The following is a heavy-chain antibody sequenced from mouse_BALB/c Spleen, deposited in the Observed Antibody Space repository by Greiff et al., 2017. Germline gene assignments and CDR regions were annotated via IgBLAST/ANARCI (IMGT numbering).Heavy chain of an antibody. CDR2: IYPGDGDT. D-gene: IGHD2-1*01. CDR1: GYAFSSSW. CDR3: ARRGKDAMDY. J-gene: IGHJ4*01. V-gene: IGHV1-82*01. Sequence: VQLQESGPELVKPGASVKISCKASGYAFSSSWMNWVKQRPGQGLEWIGRIYPGDGDTNYNGKFKGKATLTADKSSSTAYMQLSSLTSVDSAVYFCARRGKDAMDYWGQGTSVTVSS.